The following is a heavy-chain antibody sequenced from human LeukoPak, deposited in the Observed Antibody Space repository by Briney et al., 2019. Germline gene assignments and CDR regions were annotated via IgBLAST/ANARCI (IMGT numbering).Heavy chain of an antibody. V-gene: IGHV4-34*01. J-gene: IGHJ4*02. D-gene: IGHD6-13*01. CDR2: INHSGST. CDR3: ARRRAIGSSSWPFDY. Sequence: SETLSLTCTVSGGSISSYYWSWIRQPPGKGLEWIGEINHSGSTNYNPSLKSRVTISVDTSKNQFSLKLSSVTAADTAVYYCARRRAIGSSSWPFDYWGQGTLVTVSS. CDR1: GGSISSYY.